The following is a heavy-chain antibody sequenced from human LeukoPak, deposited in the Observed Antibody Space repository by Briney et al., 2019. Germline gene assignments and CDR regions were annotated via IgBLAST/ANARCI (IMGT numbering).Heavy chain of an antibody. CDR2: IKQDGSEK. CDR1: GFTFSSYC. D-gene: IGHD1-14*01. J-gene: IGHJ4*02. V-gene: IGHV3-7*01. CDR3: ARRPGLFDY. Sequence: PRGSLRLSCAASGFTFSSYCMSWVRQAPGKGLEWVANIKQDGSEKNYADSVKGRFTISKDNAKNSLYLKMNSLRAGATAVYYCARRPGLFDYWGQGTLVTVSS.